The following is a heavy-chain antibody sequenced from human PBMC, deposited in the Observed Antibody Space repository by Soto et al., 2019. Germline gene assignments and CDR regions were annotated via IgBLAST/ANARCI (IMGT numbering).Heavy chain of an antibody. J-gene: IGHJ6*02. D-gene: IGHD5-12*01. V-gene: IGHV4-59*08. CDR1: GASIRRYY. Sequence: SETLSLTCTVSGASIRRYYCSWIRQPPGKGLEWIGFIHHSGSTNYNPSLKSRVTISVDTSKNQFSLKLSSVTAADTAVYYCASRRDGYIYGMDVWGQGTTVTVSS. CDR2: IHHSGST. CDR3: ASRRDGYIYGMDV.